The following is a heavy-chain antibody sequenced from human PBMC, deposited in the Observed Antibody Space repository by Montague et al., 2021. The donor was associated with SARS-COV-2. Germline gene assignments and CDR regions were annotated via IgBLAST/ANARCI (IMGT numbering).Heavy chain of an antibody. CDR2: IYYSGTT. J-gene: IGHJ6*02. D-gene: IGHD4-17*01. Sequence: SETLSLTCTVSGGSVNSGGYYWSWIRQPPGKGLEWIGNIYYSGTTNYNPSLKSRVTISVDTSKNQFSLKLSSVTAADTAVYYCARDRTADDYDDYGTAGYSYYSGMDVWGQGTTVTFSS. V-gene: IGHV4-61*08. CDR3: ARDRTADDYDDYGTAGYSYYSGMDV. CDR1: GGSVNSGGYY.